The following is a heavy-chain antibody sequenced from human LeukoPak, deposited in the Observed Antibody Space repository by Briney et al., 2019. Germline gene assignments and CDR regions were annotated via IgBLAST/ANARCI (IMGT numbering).Heavy chain of an antibody. J-gene: IGHJ4*02. Sequence: GGSLRLSCAASGFTFSSYGMHWVRQAPGKGLEWVAVISYDGSNKYYADSVKGRFTISRDNSKNTLYLQMNSLRAEDTAVYYCAKGRELWLPSPIDYWGQETLVTVSS. V-gene: IGHV3-30*18. D-gene: IGHD5-18*01. CDR3: AKGRELWLPSPIDY. CDR2: ISYDGSNK. CDR1: GFTFSSYG.